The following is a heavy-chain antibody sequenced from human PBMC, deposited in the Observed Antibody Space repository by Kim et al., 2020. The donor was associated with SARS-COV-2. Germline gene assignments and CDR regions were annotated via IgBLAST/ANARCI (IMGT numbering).Heavy chain of an antibody. Sequence: GGSLRLSCAASGFTFDDYAMHWVRQAPGKGLEWVSLISGDGGSTYYADSVKGRFTISRDNSKNSLYLQMNSLRTEDTALYYCAKDNGDFWSGYVPYYYYYYMDVWGKGTTVTVSS. CDR3: AKDNGDFWSGYVPYYYYYYMDV. V-gene: IGHV3-43*02. CDR1: GFTFDDYA. J-gene: IGHJ6*03. D-gene: IGHD3-3*01. CDR2: ISGDGGST.